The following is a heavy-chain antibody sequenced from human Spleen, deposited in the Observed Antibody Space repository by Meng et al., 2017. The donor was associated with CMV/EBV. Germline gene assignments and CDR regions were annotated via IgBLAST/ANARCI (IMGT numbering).Heavy chain of an antibody. D-gene: IGHD5-24*01. CDR3: ARGIVEMAPDY. Sequence: QVQLVQSGAEVKKPGASVKVSCKASGYSFTTYPMHWVRQAPGQRLEWMGWINTGNGHTKYSQKFQGRVTITRDTSASIAYMELSSLRSEDTAVYYCARGIVEMAPDYWGQGTLVTVSS. CDR2: INTGNGHT. J-gene: IGHJ4*02. V-gene: IGHV1-3*04. CDR1: GYSFTTYP.